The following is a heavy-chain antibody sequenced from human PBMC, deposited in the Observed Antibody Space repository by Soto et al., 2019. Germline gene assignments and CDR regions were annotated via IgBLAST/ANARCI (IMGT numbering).Heavy chain of an antibody. V-gene: IGHV1-18*01. D-gene: IGHD3-3*01. CDR3: ARGLTIFGVVMIYYYYGMDV. J-gene: IGHJ6*02. Sequence: QVQLVQSGAEVKKPGASVKVSCKASGYTFTSYGISWVRQAPGQGLGWMGWISAYNGNTNYAQKLQGRVTMTTDTSTSTAYMELRSLRSDDTAVYHCARGLTIFGVVMIYYYYGMDVWGQGTTVTVSS. CDR1: GYTFTSYG. CDR2: ISAYNGNT.